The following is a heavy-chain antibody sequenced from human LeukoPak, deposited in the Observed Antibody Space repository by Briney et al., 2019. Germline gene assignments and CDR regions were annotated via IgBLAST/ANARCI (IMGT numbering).Heavy chain of an antibody. J-gene: IGHJ4*02. V-gene: IGHV3-7*01. CDR3: ARDRSGSFDY. CDR2: IKQVGSEI. CDR1: GFTSSSNW. D-gene: IGHD3-10*01. Sequence: PGGCLRPSWAAPGFTSSSNWMGWVSQAQRMRLEWVANIKQVGSEIYNVVTVKGRFTISSDNAKNSLNLQMNSLRAEDTAEYYCARDRSGSFDYWGQGTLVTVSS.